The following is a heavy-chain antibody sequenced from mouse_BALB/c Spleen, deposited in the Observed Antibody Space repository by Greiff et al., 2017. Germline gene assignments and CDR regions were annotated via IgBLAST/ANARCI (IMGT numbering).Heavy chain of an antibody. Sequence: EVKVVESGGGLVKPGGSLKLSCAASGFTFSSYAMSWVRQSPEKRLEWVAEISSGGSYTYYPDTVTGRFTISRDNAKNTLYLEMSSLRSEDTAMYYCARVGHGLRRSYWYFDVWGAGTTVTVSS. CDR3: ARVGHGLRRSYWYFDV. J-gene: IGHJ1*01. CDR2: ISSGGSYT. D-gene: IGHD2-4*01. V-gene: IGHV5-9-4*01. CDR1: GFTFSSYA.